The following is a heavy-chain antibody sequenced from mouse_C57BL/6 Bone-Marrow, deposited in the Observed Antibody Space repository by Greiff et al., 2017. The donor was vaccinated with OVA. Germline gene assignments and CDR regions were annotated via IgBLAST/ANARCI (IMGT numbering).Heavy chain of an antibody. CDR3: ARHLTTVVATYYAMDY. D-gene: IGHD1-1*01. CDR2: ISSGGSYT. J-gene: IGHJ4*01. Sequence: EVKVVESGGDLVKPGGSLKLSCAASGFTFSSYGMSWVRQTPDKRLEWVATISSGGSYTYYPDSVKGRFTLSRDNAKNTLYLQMSSLKSEDTAMYYCARHLTTVVATYYAMDYWGQGTSVTVSS. V-gene: IGHV5-6*01. CDR1: GFTFSSYG.